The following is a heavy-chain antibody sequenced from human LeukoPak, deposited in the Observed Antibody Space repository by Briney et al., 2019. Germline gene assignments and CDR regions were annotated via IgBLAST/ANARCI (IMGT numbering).Heavy chain of an antibody. CDR3: ARAPRGYDILTGYYPYAFDI. J-gene: IGHJ3*02. D-gene: IGHD3-9*01. Sequence: SETLSLTCTVSGGSLSSGSYYWAWLRQPGGRGREWIGHMYASGSTGYSPSLKSRVSISLDPSKNQSSLKLSYVTAADTAVYYCARAPRGYDILTGYYPYAFDIWGQGTMVTVSS. V-gene: IGHV4-61*09. CDR1: GGSLSSGSYY. CDR2: MYASGST.